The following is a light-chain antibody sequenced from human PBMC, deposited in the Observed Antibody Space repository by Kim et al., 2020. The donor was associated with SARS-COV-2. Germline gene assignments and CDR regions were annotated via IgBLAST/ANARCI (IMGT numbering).Light chain of an antibody. CDR1: RLGDKH. J-gene: IGLJ3*02. Sequence: SYELTQPPSVSVSPGQTATITCSGHRLGDKHVCWYQQRPGRSPVLVIYHDTERPSGIPERFSGSNSGNTATLTISGTQAMDEADYYCQAWDSPNWVFDGGPKLTVL. V-gene: IGLV3-1*01. CDR3: QAWDSPNWV. CDR2: HDT.